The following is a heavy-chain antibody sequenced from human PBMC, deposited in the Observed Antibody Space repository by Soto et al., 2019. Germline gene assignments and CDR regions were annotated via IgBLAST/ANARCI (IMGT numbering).Heavy chain of an antibody. Sequence: QVQLVESGGGLVKPGGSLRLSCAASGFNFGDYYMSWIRQAPGRGLEWVSYTSSSGKTVYYADFVRGRFTISRDNAKNSRYRQMNSLSAEDTAVYYCARDTVAAKPDFWGQGTLVTVSS. J-gene: IGHJ4*02. V-gene: IGHV3-11*01. D-gene: IGHD6-13*01. CDR2: TSSSGKTV. CDR3: ARDTVAAKPDF. CDR1: GFNFGDYY.